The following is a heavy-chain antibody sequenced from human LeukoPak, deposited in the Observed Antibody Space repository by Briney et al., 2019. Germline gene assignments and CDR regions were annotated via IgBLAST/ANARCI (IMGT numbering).Heavy chain of an antibody. D-gene: IGHD1-1*01. Sequence: ASVKVSCKASGYTFTSYGISWVRQAPGQGLEWMGWISAYNGNTNYAQKLQGRVTMTTDTSTSTAYMELRSQRSDDTAVYYCAKRPLTLDNWFDPWGQGTLVTVSS. CDR2: ISAYNGNT. V-gene: IGHV1-18*01. CDR1: GYTFTSYG. CDR3: AKRPLTLDNWFDP. J-gene: IGHJ5*02.